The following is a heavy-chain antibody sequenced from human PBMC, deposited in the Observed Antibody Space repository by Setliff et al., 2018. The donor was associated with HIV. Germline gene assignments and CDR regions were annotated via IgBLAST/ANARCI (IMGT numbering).Heavy chain of an antibody. V-gene: IGHV1-2*02. Sequence: GASVKVSCKASGYTFTGYYMHWVRQAPGQGLEWMGWINPNNGGTNYAQKFQGRVTMTRDTSISTAYMELSSLRSEDTAVYYCARDGSGQQLYDYWGQGTLVTVSS. D-gene: IGHD6-13*01. CDR2: INPNNGGT. J-gene: IGHJ4*02. CDR1: GYTFTGYY. CDR3: ARDGSGQQLYDY.